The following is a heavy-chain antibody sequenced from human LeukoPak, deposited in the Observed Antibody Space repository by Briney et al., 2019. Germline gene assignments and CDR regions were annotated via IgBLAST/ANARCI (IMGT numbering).Heavy chain of an antibody. D-gene: IGHD3-9*01. CDR2: IYYSGST. CDR3: ARGRRYYDILTGGGLSQYYFDY. Sequence: SETLSLTCTVSGGSISSSSYYWGWIRQPPGKGLEWIGSIYYSGSTYYNPSLKSRVTISVDTSKNQFSLKLSSVTAADTAVYYCARGRRYYDILTGGGLSQYYFDYWGQGTLVTVSS. CDR1: GGSISSSSYY. J-gene: IGHJ4*02. V-gene: IGHV4-39*07.